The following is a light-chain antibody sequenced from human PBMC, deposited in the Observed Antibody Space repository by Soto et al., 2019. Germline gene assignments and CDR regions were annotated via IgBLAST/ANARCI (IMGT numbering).Light chain of an antibody. CDR3: SSYAGSNNLGV. J-gene: IGLJ2*01. CDR1: SSDVGGYNS. Sequence: QSVLTQPPPASGSPGQSVTISCTGTSSDVGGYNSVSWYQQHPGKAPKLMIYEVSKRPSGVPDRFSGSKSGNTASLTVSGLQAEDEADYYCSSYAGSNNLGVFGGGTQLTVL. V-gene: IGLV2-8*01. CDR2: EVS.